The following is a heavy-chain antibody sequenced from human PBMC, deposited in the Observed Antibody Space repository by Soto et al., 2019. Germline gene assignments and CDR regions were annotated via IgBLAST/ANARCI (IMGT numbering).Heavy chain of an antibody. D-gene: IGHD4-4*01. CDR3: ARLPVDAFDI. V-gene: IGHV4-30-4*01. J-gene: IGHJ3*02. CDR2: IYYSGST. CDR1: GGSISSGDYY. Sequence: SETLSLTCTVSGGSISSGDYYWSWIRQPPGKGLEWIGYIYYSGSTYYNPSLKSRVTISVDTSKNQFSLKLTSVTAADTAVYYCARLPVDAFDIWGQGTMVTVSS.